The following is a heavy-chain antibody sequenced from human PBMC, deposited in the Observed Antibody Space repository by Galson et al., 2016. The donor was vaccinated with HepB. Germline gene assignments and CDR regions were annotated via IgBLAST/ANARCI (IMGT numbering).Heavy chain of an antibody. CDR1: GFTFSRDA. Sequence: SLRLSCAASGFTFSRDAMHWVRQAPGEGLDHISSISNNGGNIYYADAVKGRFITSRDNSKNMLYLEMTDLRPEDTATYYCVDRNYARWGRGTLVIVSS. CDR2: ISNNGGNI. CDR3: VDRNYAR. D-gene: IGHD1-14*01. J-gene: IGHJ1*01. V-gene: IGHV3-64D*09.